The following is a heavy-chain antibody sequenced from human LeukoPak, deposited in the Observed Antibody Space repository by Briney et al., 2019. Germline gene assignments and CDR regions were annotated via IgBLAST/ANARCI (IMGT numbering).Heavy chain of an antibody. D-gene: IGHD3-3*01. CDR3: AKPLPTIFGVVWAFDI. V-gene: IGHV4-59*08. Sequence: SETLSLTCTVSGGSISGYYWSWIRQPPGKGLEWIGYIYYSGSTNYNPSLKSRVTISVDTSKNQFSLKLSSVTAADTAVYYCAKPLPTIFGVVWAFDIWGQGTMVTVSS. CDR2: IYYSGST. CDR1: GGSISGYY. J-gene: IGHJ3*02.